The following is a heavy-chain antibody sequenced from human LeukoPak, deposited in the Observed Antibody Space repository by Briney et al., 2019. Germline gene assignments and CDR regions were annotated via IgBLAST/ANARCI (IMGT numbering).Heavy chain of an antibody. CDR2: INHSGST. D-gene: IGHD3-10*01. V-gene: IGHV4-34*01. CDR3: ARGSQLWFGAYYYYGMDV. CDR1: GGSFSGYY. Sequence: SETLSLTCAVYGGSFSGYYWSWIRQPPGKGLECIGEINHSGSTNYNPSLKSRVTISVGTSKNQFSLKLSSVTAADTAVYYCARGSQLWFGAYYYYGMDVWGQGTTVTVSS. J-gene: IGHJ6*02.